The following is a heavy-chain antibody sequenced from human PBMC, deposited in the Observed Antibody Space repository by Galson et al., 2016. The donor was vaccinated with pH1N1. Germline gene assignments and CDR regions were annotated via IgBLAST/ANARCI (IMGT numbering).Heavy chain of an antibody. Sequence: SVKVSCKASGFIFTGSIIQWVRQASGQRLEWIGWIVVGSGDANYAQRFQERVTITRDMSTTTVYLELSSLRSDDTAMYYCAQYSSASEDPAWGQGTLVTVSS. V-gene: IGHV1-58*02. D-gene: IGHD6-19*01. J-gene: IGHJ4*02. CDR3: AQYSSASEDPA. CDR1: GFIFTGSI. CDR2: IVVGSGDA.